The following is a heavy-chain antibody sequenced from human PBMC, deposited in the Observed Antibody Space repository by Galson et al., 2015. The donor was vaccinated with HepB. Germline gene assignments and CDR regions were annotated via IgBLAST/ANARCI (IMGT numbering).Heavy chain of an antibody. CDR1: GYTFTSYA. CDR2: INTNTGNP. CDR3: ARSTRGVRSSSWYLDY. V-gene: IGHV7-4-1*02. J-gene: IGHJ4*02. D-gene: IGHD6-13*01. Sequence: SVKVSCKASGYTFTSYAMNWVRQAPGQGLEWMGWINTNTGNPTYAQGFTGRFVFSLDTSVSTAYLQISSLKAEDTAVYYCARSTRGVRSSSWYLDYWGQGTLVTVSS.